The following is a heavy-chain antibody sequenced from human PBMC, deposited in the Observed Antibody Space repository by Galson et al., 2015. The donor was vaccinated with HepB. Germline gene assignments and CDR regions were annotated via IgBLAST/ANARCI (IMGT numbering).Heavy chain of an antibody. CDR3: ARDGGSGSTPSVTTKNNNYYFGMDV. CDR2: IYYDGTSK. Sequence: SLRLSCAASGFAFSSYGMHWFRQAPGTGPEWVAVIYYDGTSKYYAESAKGRFSISRDNSKNTLSLQVSSLRVEDTAVYYCARDGGSGSTPSVTTKNNNYYFGMDVWGQGTTVTVSS. J-gene: IGHJ6*02. D-gene: IGHD3-10*01. CDR1: GFAFSSYG. V-gene: IGHV3-33*01.